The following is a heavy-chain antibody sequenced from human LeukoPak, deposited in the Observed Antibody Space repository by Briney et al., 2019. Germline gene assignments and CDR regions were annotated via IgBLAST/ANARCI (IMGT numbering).Heavy chain of an antibody. J-gene: IGHJ4*02. CDR1: GGTFTSYA. CDR2: IIAIFGTA. Sequence: SVKVSCKASGGTFTSYAISWVRQAPGQGLEWMGGIIAIFGTANYAQKFQGRVTITADKSTSTAYMELSSLRSEDTAVYYCARDPRYDILTGTGPDWGQGTLVTVSS. D-gene: IGHD3-9*01. V-gene: IGHV1-69*06. CDR3: ARDPRYDILTGTGPD.